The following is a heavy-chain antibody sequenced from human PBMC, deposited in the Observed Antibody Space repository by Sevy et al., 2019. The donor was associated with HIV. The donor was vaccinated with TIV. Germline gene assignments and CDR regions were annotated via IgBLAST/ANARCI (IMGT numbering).Heavy chain of an antibody. J-gene: IGHJ3*02. V-gene: IGHV1-69*13. D-gene: IGHD4-4*01. CDR2: IIPVLNIA. CDR3: ARDRAEYSSDAFDI. CDR1: GGTFSSFG. Sequence: ASVKVSCKASGGTFSSFGITWVRQAPGQGPEWMGRIIPVLNIANYAQKFQGRVTITADEPTSTAYMEMSSLRSDDTAVYYCARDRAEYSSDAFDIWGQGTMVTVSS.